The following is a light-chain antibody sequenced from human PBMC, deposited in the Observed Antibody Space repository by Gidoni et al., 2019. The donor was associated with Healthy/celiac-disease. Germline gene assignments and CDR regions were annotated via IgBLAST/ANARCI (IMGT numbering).Light chain of an antibody. V-gene: IGLV2-14*03. Sequence: QSALTPPASVSGSPGQSITIPCTGTSSDVGGYNYVSWYQQHPGKAPKLMIYDVSNRPPGVSNRFSGSKSGNTASLTISGLQAEDEADYYCSSYTSSSTLVFGGGTKLTVL. J-gene: IGLJ3*02. CDR2: DVS. CDR1: SSDVGGYNY. CDR3: SSYTSSSTLV.